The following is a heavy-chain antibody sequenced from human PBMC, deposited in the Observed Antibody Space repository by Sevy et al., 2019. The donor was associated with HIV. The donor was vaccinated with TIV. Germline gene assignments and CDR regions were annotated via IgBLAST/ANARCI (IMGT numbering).Heavy chain of an antibody. D-gene: IGHD6-13*01. J-gene: IGHJ4*02. CDR1: GFIFGDYG. CDR3: SRDQWQQVVRPHCDY. CDR2: IRSKAFGGTT. Sequence: GGSLRLSCTASGFIFGDYGVSWVRQAPGKGLEWVGFIRSKAFGGTTDFAASVKGRFTISRDDSKSIAYLQMNSLKTEDTAVYYCSRDQWQQVVRPHCDYWGQGTLVTVSS. V-gene: IGHV3-49*04.